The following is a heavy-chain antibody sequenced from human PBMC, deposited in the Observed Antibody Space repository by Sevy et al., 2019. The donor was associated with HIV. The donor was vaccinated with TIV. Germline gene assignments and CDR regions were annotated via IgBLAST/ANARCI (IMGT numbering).Heavy chain of an antibody. V-gene: IGHV3-33*06. J-gene: IGHJ3*02. CDR2: IWYDGSNK. D-gene: IGHD3-10*01. CDR1: GFTFSSYG. Sequence: GGSLRLSCAASGFTFSSYGMHWVRQAPGKGLEWVAVIWYDGSNKYYADSVKGRFTISRDNSKNTLYLQMNSLRAEDTAVYYCAKSYGSGSYYYAFDIWGQGTMVTVSS. CDR3: AKSYGSGSYYYAFDI.